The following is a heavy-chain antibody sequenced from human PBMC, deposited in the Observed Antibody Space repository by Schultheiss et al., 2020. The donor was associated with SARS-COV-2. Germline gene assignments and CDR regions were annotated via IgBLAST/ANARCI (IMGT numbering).Heavy chain of an antibody. V-gene: IGHV4-59*08. J-gene: IGHJ6*03. CDR1: GGSISSYY. Sequence: SETLSLTCTVSGGSISSYYWSWIRQPAGKGLEWIGYIFYTGSTYYNPSLKSRVTISVDTSKNQFSLKLSSVTAADTAVYYCARQTLGDNYYYYYMDVWGKGTTVTVSS. D-gene: IGHD2-15*01. CDR2: IFYTGST. CDR3: ARQTLGDNYYYYYMDV.